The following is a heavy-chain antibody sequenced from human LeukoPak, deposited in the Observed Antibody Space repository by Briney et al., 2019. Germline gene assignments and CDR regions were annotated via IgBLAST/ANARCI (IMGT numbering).Heavy chain of an antibody. J-gene: IGHJ3*02. Sequence: GGSLRLSCAASGLSVRSNFMSWVRQAPGKGLEWVSVIYSGGSTYYADSVKGRFTISRDNSKNTLYLQMNSLRAEDTAVYYCARGGALDIWGQGTMVTVSS. CDR1: GLSVRSNF. CDR2: IYSGGST. D-gene: IGHD3-16*01. V-gene: IGHV3-53*01. CDR3: ARGGALDI.